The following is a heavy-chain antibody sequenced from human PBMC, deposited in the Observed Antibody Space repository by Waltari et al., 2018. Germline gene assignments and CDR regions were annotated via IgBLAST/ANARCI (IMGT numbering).Heavy chain of an antibody. D-gene: IGHD3-22*01. J-gene: IGHJ4*02. V-gene: IGHV3-23*01. CDR1: GFTFSSYA. CDR3: AKDEYYYDSSGYYYFDY. CDR2: ISGSGGST. Sequence: EVQLLESGGGLVQPGGSLRLSCAASGFTFSSYAMGWVRPAPGKGLEWVSAISGSGGSTYYADSVKGRFTISRDNSKNTLYLQMNSLRAEDTAVYYCAKDEYYYDSSGYYYFDYWGQGTLVTVSS.